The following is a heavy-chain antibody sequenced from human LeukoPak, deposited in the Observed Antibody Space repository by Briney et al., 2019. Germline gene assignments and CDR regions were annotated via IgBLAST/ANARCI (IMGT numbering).Heavy chain of an antibody. CDR2: INPNSGGT. CDR3: AREDYGDYVPIDY. Sequence: ASVKVSCKASGYTFTGYYMHWVRQAPGQGLEWMGWINPNSGGTNYARKFQGRVTMTRDTSISTAYMELSRLRSDDTAVYYCAREDYGDYVPIDYWGQGTLVTVFS. CDR1: GYTFTGYY. V-gene: IGHV1-2*02. J-gene: IGHJ4*02. D-gene: IGHD4-17*01.